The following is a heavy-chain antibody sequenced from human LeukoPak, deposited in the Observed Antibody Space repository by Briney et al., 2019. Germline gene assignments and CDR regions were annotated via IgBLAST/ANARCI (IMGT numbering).Heavy chain of an antibody. CDR1: GGTFSSYA. Sequence: ASVKVSCKASGGTFSSYAISWVRQAPGQGLEWMGGIIPIFGTANYAQKFQGRVTITADESTSTAYMELSSLRSEDTAVYYCAREPLRFLEWRQFDYWGQGTLVTVSS. CDR3: AREPLRFLEWRQFDY. V-gene: IGHV1-69*13. CDR2: IIPIFGTA. J-gene: IGHJ4*02. D-gene: IGHD3-3*01.